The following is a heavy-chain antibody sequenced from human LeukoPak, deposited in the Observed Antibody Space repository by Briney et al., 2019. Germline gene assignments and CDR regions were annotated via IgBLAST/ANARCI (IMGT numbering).Heavy chain of an antibody. CDR3: ARDRSAVARAYDI. D-gene: IGHD6-19*01. CDR2: IYSDVST. J-gene: IGHJ3*02. Sequence: EPGGSLRLSCAASGFTVGSNYMSWVRQAPGKGLEWVSVIYSDVSTYYTDSAKGRFTISRDNSKNTVFLQMNSLRAEDTAVYYCARDRSAVARAYDIWGQGTMVTVSS. CDR1: GFTVGSNY. V-gene: IGHV3-53*01.